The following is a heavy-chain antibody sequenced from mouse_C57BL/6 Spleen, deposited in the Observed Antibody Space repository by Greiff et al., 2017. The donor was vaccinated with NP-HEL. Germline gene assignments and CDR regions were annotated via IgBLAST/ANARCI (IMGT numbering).Heavy chain of an antibody. CDR1: GYTFTSYW. D-gene: IGHD1-1*01. CDR3: ATIYYGSFYAMDY. CDR2: INPSNGGT. Sequence: VQLQQPGTELVKPGASVKLSCKASGYTFTSYWMHWVKQRPGQGLEWIGNINPSNGGTNYNEKLKSKATLTVDKSSSTAYMQLSSLTSEDSAVYYCATIYYGSFYAMDYWGQGTSVTVSS. J-gene: IGHJ4*01. V-gene: IGHV1-53*01.